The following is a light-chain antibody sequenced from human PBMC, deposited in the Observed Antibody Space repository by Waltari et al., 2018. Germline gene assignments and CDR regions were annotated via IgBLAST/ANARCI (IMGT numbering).Light chain of an antibody. CDR2: QSS. J-gene: IGLJ3*02. Sequence: SYEVIQPPSVAVSPGQTATITCSGDKLGGRPTSWYQQGPGKSPVLLIYQSSRRSSGVPERFIGSGSGTDFTLTITSLQAEDVAVYYCQQYYGAPRTFGQGTK. CDR3: QQYYGAPRT. CDR1: KLGGRP. V-gene: IGLV3-1*01.